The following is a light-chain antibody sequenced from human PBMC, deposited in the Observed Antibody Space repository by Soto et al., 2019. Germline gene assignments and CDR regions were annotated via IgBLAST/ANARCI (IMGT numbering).Light chain of an antibody. Sequence: QSVLTQPPSVSGAPGQRVTISCAGSSSNIGTGFDVHWYQQLPGAAPKLLIYDDNNRPSGVPDRFSGSKSGTSASLAITGLQAEDEADYYCQSYDSSLRSVVFGGGTTLTVL. J-gene: IGLJ2*01. CDR3: QSYDSSLRSVV. CDR2: DDN. V-gene: IGLV1-40*01. CDR1: SSNIGTGFD.